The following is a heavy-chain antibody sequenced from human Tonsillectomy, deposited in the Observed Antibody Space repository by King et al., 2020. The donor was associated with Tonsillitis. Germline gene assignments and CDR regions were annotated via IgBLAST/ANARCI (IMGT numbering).Heavy chain of an antibody. Sequence: VQLVESGGGLVKPGGSLRLSCAASGFTFSSYNMNWVRQAPGKGLEWVSSISSSSDYIYYADSVKGRFTISRDNAKNSLYLQMNSLRAEDTAVYYCARIPQLAHYCPIDYWGQGTLVTVSS. V-gene: IGHV3-21*01. CDR2: ISSSSDYI. CDR1: GFTFSSYN. CDR3: ARIPQLAHYCPIDY. D-gene: IGHD2-15*01. J-gene: IGHJ4*02.